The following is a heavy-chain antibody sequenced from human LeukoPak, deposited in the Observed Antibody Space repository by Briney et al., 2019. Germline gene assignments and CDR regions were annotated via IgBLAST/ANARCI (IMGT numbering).Heavy chain of an antibody. CDR2: IYTSGST. D-gene: IGHD3-3*01. CDR1: GGSISSGSYY. Sequence: SETLPLTCTVSGGSISSGSYYWSWIRQPAGKGLEWIGRIYTSGSTNYNPSLKSRVTISVDTSKNQFSLKLSSVTAADTAVYYCASSSITIFGVVRGTWFDPWGQGTLVTVSS. J-gene: IGHJ5*02. CDR3: ASSSITIFGVVRGTWFDP. V-gene: IGHV4-61*02.